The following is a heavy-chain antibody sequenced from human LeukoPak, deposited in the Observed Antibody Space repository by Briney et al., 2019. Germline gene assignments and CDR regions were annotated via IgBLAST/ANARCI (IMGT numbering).Heavy chain of an antibody. V-gene: IGHV3-23*01. Sequence: GGSLRLSCAASGFTFSSYAMSWVSQAPGKGLEWVSTMSGSGGSTYYADSVKGRFTISRDNSKNTLYLQMNSLRAEDTAVYYCAKNSRTIFGVVISDTTYGMDVWGQGTTVTVSS. CDR2: MSGSGGST. J-gene: IGHJ6*02. CDR3: AKNSRTIFGVVISDTTYGMDV. CDR1: GFTFSSYA. D-gene: IGHD3-3*01.